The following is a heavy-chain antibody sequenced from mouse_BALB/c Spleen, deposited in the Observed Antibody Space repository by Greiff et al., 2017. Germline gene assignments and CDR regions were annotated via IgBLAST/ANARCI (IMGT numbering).Heavy chain of an antibody. J-gene: IGHJ3*01. Sequence: VQLQQSGAELAKPGASVKMSCKASGYTFTSYWMHWVKQRPGQGLEWIGYINPSTGYTEYNQKFKDKATLTADKSSSTAYMQLSSLTSEDSAVYYCASGPAWFAYWGQGTLVTVSA. V-gene: IGHV1-7*01. CDR1: GYTFTSYW. CDR3: ASGPAWFAY. CDR2: INPSTGYT.